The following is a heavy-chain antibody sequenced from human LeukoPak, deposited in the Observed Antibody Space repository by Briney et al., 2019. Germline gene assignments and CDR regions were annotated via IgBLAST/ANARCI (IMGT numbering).Heavy chain of an antibody. Sequence: SEILSLTCAVSDGSISSGGYSWSWIRQPPGKGLEWIGYIYHSGSTYYNPSLKSRVTISVDRSKNQFSLRLSSVTAADTAVYYCARDNDGGFDYWGQGTLVTVSS. CDR1: DGSISSGGYS. D-gene: IGHD3-16*01. V-gene: IGHV4-30-2*01. CDR2: IYHSGST. CDR3: ARDNDGGFDY. J-gene: IGHJ4*02.